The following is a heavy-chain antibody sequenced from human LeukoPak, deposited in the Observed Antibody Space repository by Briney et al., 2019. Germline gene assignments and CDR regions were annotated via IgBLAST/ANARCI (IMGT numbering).Heavy chain of an antibody. Sequence: PEGSLRLSCAASGFTFSSYAMSWVRQAPGKGLEWVSTISGSGGSTYYADSVKGRFTISRDNSKNTLYLQMNSLRAEDTAAYYCAKLWDSGTYFYFDYWGQGTLVTVSS. CDR3: AKLWDSGTYFYFDY. CDR1: GFTFSSYA. J-gene: IGHJ4*02. D-gene: IGHD1-26*01. V-gene: IGHV3-23*01. CDR2: ISGSGGST.